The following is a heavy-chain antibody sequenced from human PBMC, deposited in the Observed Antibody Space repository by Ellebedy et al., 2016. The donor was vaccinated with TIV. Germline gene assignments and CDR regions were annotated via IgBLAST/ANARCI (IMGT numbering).Heavy chain of an antibody. CDR3: ARATASGWDAFDI. J-gene: IGHJ3*02. Sequence: GESLKISCAASGFTFSSYSMNWIRQAPGKGLEWVSSISSSSSYINYADSVKGRFTISRDNAKNSLYLQMNSLRAEDTAVYYCARATASGWDAFDIWGQGTMVTVSS. CDR1: GFTFSSYS. CDR2: ISSSSSYI. V-gene: IGHV3-21*01. D-gene: IGHD3-10*01.